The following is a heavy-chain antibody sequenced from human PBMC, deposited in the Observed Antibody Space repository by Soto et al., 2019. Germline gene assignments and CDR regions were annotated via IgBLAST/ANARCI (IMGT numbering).Heavy chain of an antibody. J-gene: IGHJ4*02. Sequence: QVQLVQSGAEVKKPGASVKVSCKASGYTFTSYAMHWVRQAPGQRLEWMGWINAGNGNTKYSQKFQGRVTITRDTTASTAYMELSSLRSEDTAVYYCARLQGIAAAALDYGGQGTLVTVSS. D-gene: IGHD6-13*01. CDR2: INAGNGNT. CDR3: ARLQGIAAAALDY. V-gene: IGHV1-3*01. CDR1: GYTFTSYA.